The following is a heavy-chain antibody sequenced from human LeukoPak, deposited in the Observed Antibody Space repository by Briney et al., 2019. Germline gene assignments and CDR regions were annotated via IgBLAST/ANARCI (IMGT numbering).Heavy chain of an antibody. V-gene: IGHV1-69*04. Sequence: SVKVSCKASGGTLSSYAISWVRQAPGQGLEWMGRIIPIFGIANYAQKFQGRVTITADKSTSTAYMELSSLRSEDTAVYYCARDQDGDDSSGYYGEPYYFDYWGQGTLVTVSS. CDR2: IIPIFGIA. CDR1: GGTLSSYA. CDR3: ARDQDGDDSSGYYGEPYYFDY. J-gene: IGHJ4*02. D-gene: IGHD3-22*01.